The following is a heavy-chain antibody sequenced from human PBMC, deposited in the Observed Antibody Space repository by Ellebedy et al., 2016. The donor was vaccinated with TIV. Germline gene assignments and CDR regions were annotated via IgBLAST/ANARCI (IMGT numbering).Heavy chain of an antibody. V-gene: IGHV3-23*01. CDR2: LSHTGSRT. J-gene: IGHJ1*01. D-gene: IGHD6-6*01. Sequence: GESLKISCAASGFTFNSYAMSWVRQAPGKGLEWVSTLSHTGSRTYYADSVEGRFIISRDNSKKTLYLQLNSLRAEDTAVYYCMFKGLSARLYWGQGTLVTVSS. CDR3: MFKGLSARLY. CDR1: GFTFNSYA.